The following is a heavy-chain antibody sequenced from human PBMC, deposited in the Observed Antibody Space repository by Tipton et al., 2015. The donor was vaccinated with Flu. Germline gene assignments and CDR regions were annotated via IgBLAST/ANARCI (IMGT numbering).Heavy chain of an antibody. CDR2: IHRSGSS. V-gene: IGHV4-38-2*01. Sequence: TLSLTCAVSGDSVSSDYYWDWIRQPPGKGLEWIASIHRSGSSDYNLSLRSRVTISLEKSKNHFSLKMRSVTAADMGVYHCARRDYTNYVSDPKNWFDPWGQGTLVTVPS. CDR3: ARRDYTNYVSDPKNWFDP. D-gene: IGHD4-11*01. CDR1: GDSVSSDYY. J-gene: IGHJ5*02.